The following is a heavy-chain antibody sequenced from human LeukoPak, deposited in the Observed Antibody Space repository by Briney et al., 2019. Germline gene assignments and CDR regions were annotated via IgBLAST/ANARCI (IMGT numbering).Heavy chain of an antibody. CDR3: AGDMTTETRGLDY. CDR2: IYHSGSN. CDR1: GGSISCTY. Sequence: PSDPLPLTCTLSGGSISCTYWSRIRQPPGKGREWIGNIYHSGSNNYNPPLKSRLTISLDTPKNQLPLKLSSVTAADTAVYCCAGDMTTETRGLDYWGQGTLVTVSS. V-gene: IGHV4-59*01. D-gene: IGHD4-17*01. J-gene: IGHJ4*02.